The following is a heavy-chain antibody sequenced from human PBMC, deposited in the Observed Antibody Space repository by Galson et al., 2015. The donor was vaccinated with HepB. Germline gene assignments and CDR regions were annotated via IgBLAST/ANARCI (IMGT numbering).Heavy chain of an antibody. J-gene: IGHJ4*02. Sequence: SLRLSCAASGFTFSTYWMHWVRQAPGKGLVWVSRINSDGNNTNYADSVKGRFTISRDNAKNTLYLQMNSLRADDTAVYYCARGYCRRTRCLSDNWGQGTLVTVSS. V-gene: IGHV3-74*01. CDR1: GFTFSTYW. CDR3: ARGYCRRTRCLSDN. D-gene: IGHD2-2*01. CDR2: INSDGNNT.